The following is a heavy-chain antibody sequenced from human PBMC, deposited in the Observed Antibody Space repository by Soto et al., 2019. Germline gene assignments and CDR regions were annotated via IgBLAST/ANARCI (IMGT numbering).Heavy chain of an antibody. V-gene: IGHV1-69*01. Sequence: QVPLVQSGAEVKKPGSSVKVSCKASGGTFSSYAISWVRQAPGQGLEWMGGIIPIFGTANYAQKFQGRVTITADESTSTAYMELSSLRSEDTAVYYCARAPGLEWLPSPTYYYYGMDVWGQGTTVTVSS. CDR1: GGTFSSYA. CDR3: ARAPGLEWLPSPTYYYYGMDV. CDR2: IIPIFGTA. D-gene: IGHD3-3*01. J-gene: IGHJ6*02.